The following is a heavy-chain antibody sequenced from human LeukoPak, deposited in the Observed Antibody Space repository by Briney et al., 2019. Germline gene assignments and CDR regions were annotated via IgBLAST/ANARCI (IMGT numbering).Heavy chain of an antibody. V-gene: IGHV1-46*01. CDR3: ARATYYDILTGYSSDAFDI. CDR1: GYTFTSYY. CDR2: INPSGGST. Sequence: ASVKVSCKASGYTFTSYYMHWVRQAPGQGLEWKGIINPSGGSTSYAQKFQGRVTMTRDTSTSTVYMELSSLRSEDTAVYYCARATYYDILTGYSSDAFDIWGQGTMVTVSS. D-gene: IGHD3-9*01. J-gene: IGHJ3*02.